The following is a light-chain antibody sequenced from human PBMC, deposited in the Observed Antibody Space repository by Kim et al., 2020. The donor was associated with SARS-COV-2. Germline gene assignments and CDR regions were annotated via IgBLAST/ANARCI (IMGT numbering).Light chain of an antibody. CDR2: GKY. CDR3: NSRDSSGDNVV. Sequence: SSELTQDPAVSVALGQTVRLTCQGDSLRNYYATWYQQRPGQAPVLVLFGKYNRPSGIPDRFSGSGSGNTASLTITGAQAEDEADYYCNSRDSSGDNVVFG. CDR1: SLRNYY. J-gene: IGLJ3*02. V-gene: IGLV3-19*01.